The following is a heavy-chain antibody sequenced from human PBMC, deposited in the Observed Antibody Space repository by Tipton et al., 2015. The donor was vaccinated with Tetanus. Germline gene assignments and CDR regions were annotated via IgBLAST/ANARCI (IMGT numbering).Heavy chain of an antibody. D-gene: IGHD2-2*01. V-gene: IGHV4-39*02. CDR3: AEGRRFCSSNSCHEYYFDS. CDR2: VFDSGTS. J-gene: IGHJ4*02. CDR1: GGSISSPNYY. Sequence: LRLSCTVSGGSISSPNYYWAWIRQPPGKGLEWIGSVFDSGTSYYNPSLKSRVTISGDTSKNHFSLRLSSVTAAETAVYYCAEGRRFCSSNSCHEYYFDSWGRGTLVTVSS.